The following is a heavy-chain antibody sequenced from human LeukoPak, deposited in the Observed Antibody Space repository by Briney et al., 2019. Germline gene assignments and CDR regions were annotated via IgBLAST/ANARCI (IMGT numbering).Heavy chain of an antibody. CDR2: IYHSGST. Sequence: PSGTLSLTCAVSGGSISSSNWWSWVRQPPGKGLEWIGEIYHSGSTNYNPSLKSRVTISVDTSKNQFSLKLSSVTAADTAVYYCARGFSSSWSEYYYYYMDVWGKGTTVTISS. CDR3: ARGFSSSWSEYYYYYMDV. CDR1: GGSISSSNW. D-gene: IGHD6-13*01. V-gene: IGHV4-4*02. J-gene: IGHJ6*03.